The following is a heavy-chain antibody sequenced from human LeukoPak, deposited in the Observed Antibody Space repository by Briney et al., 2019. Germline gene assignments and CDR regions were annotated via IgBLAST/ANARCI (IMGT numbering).Heavy chain of an antibody. Sequence: ASVNVSCKASGYTFTNYDINWVRQATGQGLEWMGWMNPNSGNTGYAQKLQGRVTMTTDTSTSTAYMELRSLRSDDTAVYYCARVDCSSTSCYRLNAFDAFDIWGQGTMVTVSS. J-gene: IGHJ3*02. CDR3: ARVDCSSTSCYRLNAFDAFDI. D-gene: IGHD2-2*01. CDR1: GYTFTNYD. CDR2: MNPNSGNT. V-gene: IGHV1-8*01.